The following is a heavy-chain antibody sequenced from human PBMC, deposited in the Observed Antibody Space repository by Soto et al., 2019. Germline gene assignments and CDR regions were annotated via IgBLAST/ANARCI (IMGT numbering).Heavy chain of an antibody. CDR1: GFTFDSYA. J-gene: IGHJ4*02. V-gene: IGHV3-23*01. Sequence: ESGGGLVQPGGSLRLSCATDGFTFDSYAMHWVRQAPGTGLEWVSSLSGSGYQTYYADSVKGRLTISRDRSKNTVYLQMNSLRAEDTAVYFCAKDRLTVFGVVVTFEDWGRGTLVTVAS. CDR3: AKDRLTVFGVVVTFED. D-gene: IGHD3-3*01. CDR2: LSGSGYQT.